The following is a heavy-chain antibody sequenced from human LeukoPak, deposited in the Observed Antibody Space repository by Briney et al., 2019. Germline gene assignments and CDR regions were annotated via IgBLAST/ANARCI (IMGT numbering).Heavy chain of an antibody. CDR1: GFTFSSYA. CDR2: ISGSGGST. CDR3: AKSIVTMIVVPPVGY. D-gene: IGHD3-22*01. V-gene: IGHV3-23*01. Sequence: GGSLRLSCAASGFTFSSYAMSWVRQAPGKGLEWVSAISGSGGSTYYADSVKGRFTISRDNSKNTLYLQMNSLRAEDTAVYYCAKSIVTMIVVPPVGYWGQGTLVTVAS. J-gene: IGHJ4*02.